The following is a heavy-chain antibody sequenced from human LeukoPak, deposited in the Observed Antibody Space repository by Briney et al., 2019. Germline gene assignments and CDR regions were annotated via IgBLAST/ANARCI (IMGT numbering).Heavy chain of an antibody. V-gene: IGHV3-7*01. CDR1: GFIFIHFW. J-gene: IGHJ6*03. Sequence: GGSLRLSCEASGFIFIHFWMGWVRQAPGKGLEGVASIRQDGSERYYVDSVKGRFNISRDNAKNSLYLQVNSLRVEDTAIYYCARQNLYYDFWSGYSRDYYYMDVWGKGTTVTVSS. CDR2: IRQDGSER. CDR3: ARQNLYYDFWSGYSRDYYYMDV. D-gene: IGHD3-3*01.